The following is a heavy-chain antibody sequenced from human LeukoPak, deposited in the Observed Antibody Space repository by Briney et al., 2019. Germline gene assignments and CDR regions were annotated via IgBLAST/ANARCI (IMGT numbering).Heavy chain of an antibody. CDR3: ARGIVVVPAAENWFDP. V-gene: IGHV4-4*07. D-gene: IGHD2-2*01. J-gene: IGHJ5*02. CDR2: IYTSGST. CDR1: GGSISSYY. Sequence: SETLSLTCTVSGGSISSYYWSWIRQPAGKGLEWIGRIYTSGSTNYNPSLKSRVTMSVDTSKNQFSLKLSSVTAADTAVYYCARGIVVVPAAENWFDPWGQGTLVTVSS.